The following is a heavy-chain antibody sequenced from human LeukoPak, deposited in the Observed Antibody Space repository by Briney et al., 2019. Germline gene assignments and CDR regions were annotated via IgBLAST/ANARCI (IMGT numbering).Heavy chain of an antibody. J-gene: IGHJ4*02. V-gene: IGHV4-30-4*01. CDR2: IHDRRGT. Sequence: SETLSLTCTVSGASITSDIFYWNWIRQSPGKGLEWIGAIHDRRGTSYNPSLESRLTISVDPSENKFFLKMTSVTDADTATYYCGKVGGKTNSWGQGALVTVSS. D-gene: IGHD4-23*01. CDR1: GASITSDIFY. CDR3: GKVGGKTNS.